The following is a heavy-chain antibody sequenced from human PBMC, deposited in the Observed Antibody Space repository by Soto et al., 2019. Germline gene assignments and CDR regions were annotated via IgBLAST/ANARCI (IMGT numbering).Heavy chain of an antibody. D-gene: IGHD1-1*01. CDR3: ATKNVQTPGNY. CDR2: ISHSGTT. V-gene: IGHV4-4*02. J-gene: IGHJ4*02. Sequence: QVQLQESGPGLVEPSGTLSLTCAVSLVSISSGNWWSWVRQPPGRGLEYIGEISHSGTTNYNPSLESRLTISLDASKNQFSLKLTSVTAADSAVYSCATKNVQTPGNYWGQGTLVIVSS. CDR1: LVSISSGNW.